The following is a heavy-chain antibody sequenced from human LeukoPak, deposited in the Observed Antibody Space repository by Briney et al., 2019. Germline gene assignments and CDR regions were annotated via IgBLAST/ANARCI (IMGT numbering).Heavy chain of an antibody. Sequence: NPSESLSLTCTVSGGSISGYHWSWIRQPPGKGLEWIGYIYYSGSTNYNPSLESRVTISVDSSKNHFSLELSSVTAADTAVYYCAKTIAVSNTADWFDPWGRGILVTVSS. CDR2: IYYSGST. D-gene: IGHD6-19*01. J-gene: IGHJ5*02. CDR3: AKTIAVSNTADWFDP. V-gene: IGHV4-59*01. CDR1: GGSISGYH.